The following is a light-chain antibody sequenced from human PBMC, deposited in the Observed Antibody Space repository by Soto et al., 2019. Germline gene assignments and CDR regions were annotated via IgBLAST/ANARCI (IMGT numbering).Light chain of an antibody. V-gene: IGLV2-14*01. CDR2: EVT. J-gene: IGLJ1*01. Sequence: QSVLTQPASVSGSPGQSITISCTGTSSDVGGYNHVSWYQIHPGKAPKLIIYEVTSRPSGVSYRFSGSKSGNSASLTISGLQAEDEADYYCAAWDDRLNGYVFGNGTKVTV. CDR1: SSDVGGYNH. CDR3: AAWDDRLNGYV.